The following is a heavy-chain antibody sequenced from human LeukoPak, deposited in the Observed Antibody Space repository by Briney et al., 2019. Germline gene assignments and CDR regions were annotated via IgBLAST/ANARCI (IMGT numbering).Heavy chain of an antibody. V-gene: IGHV4-34*01. CDR2: INHSGST. CDR1: GGSMSTYY. J-gene: IGHJ3*02. D-gene: IGHD5-24*01. CDR3: ARIGEMATNDAFDI. Sequence: SETLSLTCTVSGGSMSTYYWSWIRQPPGKGLEWIGEINHSGSTNHNPSLKSRVTISVDTSKNQFSLKLSSVTAADTAVYYCARIGEMATNDAFDIWGQGTMVTVSS.